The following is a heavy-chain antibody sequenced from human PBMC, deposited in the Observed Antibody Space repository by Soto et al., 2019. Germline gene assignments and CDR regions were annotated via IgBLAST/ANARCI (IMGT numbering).Heavy chain of an antibody. Sequence: PGGSLRLSCAASGFTFSSYAMHWVRQAPGKGLEWVAVISYDGSNKYYADSVKGRFTISRDNAKSTLYLQMNSLRAEDTAVYYCATAEVDYWGPGTLVTVSS. CDR2: ISYDGSNK. J-gene: IGHJ4*02. V-gene: IGHV3-30-3*01. CDR3: ATAEVDY. CDR1: GFTFSSYA.